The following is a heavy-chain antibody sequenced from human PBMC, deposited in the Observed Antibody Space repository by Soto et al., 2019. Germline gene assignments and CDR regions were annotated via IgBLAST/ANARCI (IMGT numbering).Heavy chain of an antibody. CDR3: ARWIDNGYLDD. CDR2: INAGRGKT. V-gene: IGHV1-3*01. CDR1: GFSFSSYS. D-gene: IGHD4-17*01. J-gene: IGHJ4*02. Sequence: QGQLVQSGAEVKKPGASVKVSRGTSGFSFSSYSFHWVRQAPAQGLQWMGWINAGRGKTKYSQQFQGRVTFTWDTSANTVYMELSRLTSEDTSVFFCARWIDNGYLDDWGQGTLVTVSA.